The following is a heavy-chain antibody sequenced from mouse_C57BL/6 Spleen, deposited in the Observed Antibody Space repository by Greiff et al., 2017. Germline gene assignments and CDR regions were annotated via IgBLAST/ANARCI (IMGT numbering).Heavy chain of an antibody. D-gene: IGHD1-1*01. J-gene: IGHJ4*01. CDR1: GYTFTDYN. CDR2: INPNNGGT. V-gene: IGHV1-22*01. CDR3: SRCYYGSEMDY. Sequence: VQLKQSGPELVKPGASVKMSCKASGYTFTDYNMHWVKQSHGKSLEWIGYINPNNGGTSYNQKFKGTATLTVNTSSSPAYMELRSLTSEDSAVYYCSRCYYGSEMDYWGQGTSVTVSS.